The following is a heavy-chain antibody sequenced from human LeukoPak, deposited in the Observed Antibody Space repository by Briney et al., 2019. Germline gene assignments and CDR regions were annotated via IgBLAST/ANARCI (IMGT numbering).Heavy chain of an antibody. J-gene: IGHJ1*01. CDR3: ARVGSLSDGDSVGTPRWYFQH. CDR1: GVSLSGYY. D-gene: IGHD4-23*01. V-gene: IGHV4-34*01. CDR2: INHRGST. Sequence: PADTLSLPCAVYGVSLSGYYGSWIRHPPGKGLEWIGEINHRGSTSYNPSLKSRVTISVDTSKNQFSLKLSSVTAADTAVYYCARVGSLSDGDSVGTPRWYFQHWGQGALLTVSS.